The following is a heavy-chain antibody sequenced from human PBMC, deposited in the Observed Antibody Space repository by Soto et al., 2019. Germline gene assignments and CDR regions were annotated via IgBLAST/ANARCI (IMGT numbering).Heavy chain of an antibody. J-gene: IGHJ6*03. CDR2: IIPMVGTP. Sequence: SVKVSCKASGDTFSSYSISWVRQAPGQGLEWMGRIIPMVGTPNYAQRFQGRVTFSADKSTSTAYMVLNSLISDDTAVYYCATDGGSTSSSAYNYFMDVWGKGTPVTVSS. CDR1: GDTFSSYS. CDR3: ATDGGSTSSSAYNYFMDV. V-gene: IGHV1-69*08. D-gene: IGHD3-16*01.